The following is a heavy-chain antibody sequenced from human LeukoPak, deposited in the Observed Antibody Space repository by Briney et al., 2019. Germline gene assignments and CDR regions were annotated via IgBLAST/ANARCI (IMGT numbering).Heavy chain of an antibody. CDR3: ATEALDDSDSYFEY. CDR2: FDPEDGET. CDR1: GYTLTELS. V-gene: IGHV1-24*01. Sequence: EASVKVSCKVSGYTLTELSMHWVRQAPGKGLEWMGRFDPEDGETIYAQTLQGRVTMTEDTPTDTAYMELSSLRSEDTAVYYCATEALDDSDSYFEYWGQGTLVTVSS. J-gene: IGHJ4*02. D-gene: IGHD3-10*01.